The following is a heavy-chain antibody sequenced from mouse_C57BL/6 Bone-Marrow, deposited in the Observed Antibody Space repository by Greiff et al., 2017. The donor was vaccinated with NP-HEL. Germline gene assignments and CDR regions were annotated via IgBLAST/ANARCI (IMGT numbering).Heavy chain of an antibody. V-gene: IGHV1-4*01. D-gene: IGHD2-5*01. Sequence: QVQLQQSGAELARPGASVKMSCKVSGYTFTSYTMHWVKQRPGQGLEWIGYINPSSGYTKYNQKFKDKATLTADKSSSTAYMQLSSLTSEDSAVYYCARGLYSNYAFDYWGQGTTLTVSS. J-gene: IGHJ2*01. CDR3: ARGLYSNYAFDY. CDR1: GYTFTSYT. CDR2: INPSSGYT.